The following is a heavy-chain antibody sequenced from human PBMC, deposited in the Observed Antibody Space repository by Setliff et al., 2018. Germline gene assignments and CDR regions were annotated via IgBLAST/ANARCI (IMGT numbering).Heavy chain of an antibody. D-gene: IGHD3-10*01. V-gene: IGHV4-38-2*01. J-gene: IGHJ4*02. CDR3: ARLWRRIQQIDY. CDR2: IYHSGST. CDR1: GYSISSGYY. Sequence: KPSETLSLTCAVSGYSISSGYYWGWIRQPPGKGLEWIGSIYHSGSTYYNPSLKSRVTISVDTSKNQFSLKLRSVTAADTAVYYCARLWRRIQQIDYWGQGTLVTVSS.